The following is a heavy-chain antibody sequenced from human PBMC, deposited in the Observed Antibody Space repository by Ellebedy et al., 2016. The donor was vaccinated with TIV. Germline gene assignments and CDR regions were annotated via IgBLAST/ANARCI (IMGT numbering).Heavy chain of an antibody. CDR1: GFSFSTYS. V-gene: IGHV3-48*04. D-gene: IGHD2-21*01. Sequence: GESLKISCAASGFSFSTYSMNWVRPAPGKGLEWVSYISHSSITINYADSVKGRFTISRDNGKNSLYRQMNGLRAEDTAVYYCASDMGWRYGRLNDPFDFWGQGTKVTDSS. J-gene: IGHJ3*01. CDR2: ISHSSITI. CDR3: ASDMGWRYGRLNDPFDF.